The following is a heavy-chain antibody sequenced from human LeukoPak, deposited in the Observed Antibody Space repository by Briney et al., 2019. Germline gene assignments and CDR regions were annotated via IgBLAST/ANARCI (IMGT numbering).Heavy chain of an antibody. D-gene: IGHD3-22*01. CDR2: ISSSSSTI. Sequence: GGSLRLSCAASGFTFSSYSTNWVRQAPGKGLEWVSYISSSSSTIYYADSVKGRFTISRDNAKNSLYLQMNSLRAEDTAVYYCARDRPRYYYDSSGRAFDIWGQGTMVTVSS. CDR1: GFTFSSYS. V-gene: IGHV3-48*01. J-gene: IGHJ3*02. CDR3: ARDRPRYYYDSSGRAFDI.